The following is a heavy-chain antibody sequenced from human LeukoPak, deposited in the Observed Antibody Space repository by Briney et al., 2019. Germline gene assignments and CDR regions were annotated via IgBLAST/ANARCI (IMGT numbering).Heavy chain of an antibody. CDR2: ISWDSGST. D-gene: IGHD4-17*01. Sequence: GGSLRLSCAASGFTFDDSTMHWVRQAPGKGLEWVSLISWDSGSTYYADSVKGRFIISRDNTKNSLYLQMNSLGSEDTALYYCTKDSSVTHFDYWGQGTLVTVSS. CDR1: GFTFDDST. V-gene: IGHV3-43*01. J-gene: IGHJ4*02. CDR3: TKDSSVTHFDY.